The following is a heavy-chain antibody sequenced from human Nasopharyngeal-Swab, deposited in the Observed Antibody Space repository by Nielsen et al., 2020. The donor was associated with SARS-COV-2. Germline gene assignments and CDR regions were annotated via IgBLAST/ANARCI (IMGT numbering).Heavy chain of an antibody. V-gene: IGHV4-39*01. CDR2: IYYSGST. Sequence: WIRQPPGKGLEWIGSIYYSGSTYYNPSLKSRVTISVDTSKNKFSLKLSSVTAADTAVYYCARMYYDFWSGYYEVYNWFDPWGQGTLVTVSS. J-gene: IGHJ5*02. D-gene: IGHD3-3*01. CDR3: ARMYYDFWSGYYEVYNWFDP.